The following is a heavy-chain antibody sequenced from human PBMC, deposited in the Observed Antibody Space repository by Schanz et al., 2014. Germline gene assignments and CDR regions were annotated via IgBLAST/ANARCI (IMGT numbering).Heavy chain of an antibody. CDR2: IIPVLAIA. D-gene: IGHD4-17*01. J-gene: IGHJ5*02. CDR3: AALDYADAAS. Sequence: QVQLVQSGPEVKKPGSSVKVSCQAFGDTFSKYNIMWVRQVPGQGLEWLGRIIPVLAIADYAQKFQGRVTITADKSTTTAYMELNSLNSDDTAVYYCAALDYADAASWGQGTLVTVSS. CDR1: GDTFSKYN. V-gene: IGHV1-69*02.